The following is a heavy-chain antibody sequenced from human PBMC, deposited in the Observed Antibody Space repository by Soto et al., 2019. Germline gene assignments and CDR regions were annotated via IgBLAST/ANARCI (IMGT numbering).Heavy chain of an antibody. D-gene: IGHD1-26*01. V-gene: IGHV3-30*18. Sequence: QVQLVESGGGVVQPGRSLRLYCAASGFTFSSYGMHWVRQAPGKGLEWVAIISYDGSNTYYADSVKGRFTISRDNSKNTLYLQMNSLRAEDTSVYYCAKEGGLSGSYYISSSYYFDYWGQGTLVTVSS. CDR3: AKEGGLSGSYYISSSYYFDY. CDR1: GFTFSSYG. J-gene: IGHJ4*02. CDR2: ISYDGSNT.